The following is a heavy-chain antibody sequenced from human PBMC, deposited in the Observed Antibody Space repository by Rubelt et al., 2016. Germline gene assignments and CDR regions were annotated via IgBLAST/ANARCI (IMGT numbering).Heavy chain of an antibody. CDR1: GGSISSSSYY. D-gene: IGHD6-19*01. V-gene: IGHV4-39*07. CDR2: IYHSGST. CDR3: ARDHSSGWYLEGFFDY. Sequence: QLQLQESGPGQVKPSETLSLTCTVSGGSISSSSYYWGWIRQPPGKGLAWIGSIYHSGSTYYNPSLKSRVPISVGTSKNQFSLRLSSVTAADTAVYYCARDHSSGWYLEGFFDYWGQGTLVTVSS. J-gene: IGHJ4*02.